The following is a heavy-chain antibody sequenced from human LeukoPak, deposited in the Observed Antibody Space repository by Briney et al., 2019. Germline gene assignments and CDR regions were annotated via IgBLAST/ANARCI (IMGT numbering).Heavy chain of an antibody. Sequence: GGSLRLSCAASGFTFSRFALSWVRQAPGKGLEWVSAISGTGGSTYYADSVKGRFTISRDNSKNMLYLQMNSLRAEDTAVYYCANDMSTMTTHPKFFLGSSGQGTLVTVSS. V-gene: IGHV3-23*01. CDR3: ANDMSTMTTHPKFFLGS. D-gene: IGHD4-17*01. CDR2: ISGTGGST. CDR1: GFTFSRFA. J-gene: IGHJ5*02.